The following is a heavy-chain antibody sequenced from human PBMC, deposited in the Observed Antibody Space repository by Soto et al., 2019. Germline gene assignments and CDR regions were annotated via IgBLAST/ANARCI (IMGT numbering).Heavy chain of an antibody. Sequence: HPGGSLRLSCAASGFTFSNYWMSWVRQAPGKGLEWVANIKQDGSEKHYVDSVKGRFTISRDNAKNSLLLQVNSLRAEDTAVYYCVSRGDYFHYWGQGTLVTVSS. D-gene: IGHD4-17*01. CDR2: IKQDGSEK. CDR1: GFTFSNYW. J-gene: IGHJ4*02. V-gene: IGHV3-7*01. CDR3: VSRGDYFHY.